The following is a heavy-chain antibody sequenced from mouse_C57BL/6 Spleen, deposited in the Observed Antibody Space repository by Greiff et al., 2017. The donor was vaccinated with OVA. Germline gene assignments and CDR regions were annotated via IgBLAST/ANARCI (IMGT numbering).Heavy chain of an antibody. CDR1: GYTFTSYG. J-gene: IGHJ4*01. CDR3: AREGYDYAMDY. V-gene: IGHV1-81*01. Sequence: QVQLQQSGAELARPGASVKLSCKASGYTFTSYGISWVKQRTGQGLEWIGEIYPRSGNTYYNEKFKGKATLTADKSSSTAYMELRSLTSEDSAVYFCAREGYDYAMDYWGQGTSVTVSS. CDR2: IYPRSGNT. D-gene: IGHD2-2*01.